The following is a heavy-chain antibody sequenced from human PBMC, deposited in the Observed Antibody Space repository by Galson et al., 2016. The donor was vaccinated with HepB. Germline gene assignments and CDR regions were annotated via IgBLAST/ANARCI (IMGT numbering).Heavy chain of an antibody. CDR1: GGSIYSGHY. V-gene: IGHV4-59*11. D-gene: IGHD6-13*01. Sequence: ETLSLTCGVSGGSIYSGHYWGWVRQPPGKGLEWIGYIYNSGSTNYNPSLKSRVTISVDTSKNQFSLKLSSVTAADTAVYYCARDKVGSSWEPPPYYYYGMDVWGQGTTVTVSS. J-gene: IGHJ6*02. CDR2: IYNSGST. CDR3: ARDKVGSSWEPPPYYYYGMDV.